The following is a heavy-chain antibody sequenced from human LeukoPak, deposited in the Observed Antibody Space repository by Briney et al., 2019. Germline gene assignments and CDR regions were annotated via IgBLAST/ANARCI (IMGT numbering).Heavy chain of an antibody. J-gene: IGHJ4*01. V-gene: IGHV3-11*05. CDR3: AREYGSGSCFDF. D-gene: IGHD3-10*01. CDR1: GFTFSDYH. CDR2: ISGGSRYT. Sequence: PGGSLRLSCAASGFTFSDYHMSWIRQAPGKGLERVSYISGGSRYTNYADSVKGRFTISRDNAKNSLYLQMNSLRAEDTAVYYCAREYGSGSCFDFWGQGTLVTVSS.